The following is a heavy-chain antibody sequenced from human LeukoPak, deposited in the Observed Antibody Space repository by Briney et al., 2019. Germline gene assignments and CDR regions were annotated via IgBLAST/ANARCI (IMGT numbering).Heavy chain of an antibody. CDR1: GGTFSSYA. CDR3: ARSDYDEYYFDY. V-gene: IGHV1-69*13. D-gene: IGHD4-17*01. J-gene: IGHJ4*02. CDR2: IIPIFGTA. Sequence: GASVKVSCKASGGTFSSYAISWVRQAPGRGLEWMGGIIPIFGTANYAQKFQGRVTITADESTSTAYMELSSLRSEDTAVYYCARSDYDEYYFDYWGQGTLVTVSS.